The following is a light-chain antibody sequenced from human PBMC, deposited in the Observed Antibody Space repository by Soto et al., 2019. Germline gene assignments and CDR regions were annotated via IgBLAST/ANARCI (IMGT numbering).Light chain of an antibody. J-gene: IGLJ1*01. V-gene: IGLV1-51*01. Sequence: QCVLTQPLSVSAAPGQKVTISCSGSSSNIGNNYVSWYQQLPGTAPKLLIYDNNKRPSGIPDRFSGSKSGTSATLGITGLQTGDEADYYCGTWDSSLSAVVFGTGTKVTVL. CDR2: DNN. CDR1: SSNIGNNY. CDR3: GTWDSSLSAVV.